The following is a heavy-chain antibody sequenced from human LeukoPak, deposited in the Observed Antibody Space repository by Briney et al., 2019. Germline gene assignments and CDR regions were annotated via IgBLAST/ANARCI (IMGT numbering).Heavy chain of an antibody. D-gene: IGHD3-9*01. CDR3: AHRLAHYDILTGYSDHFDY. Sequence: SGPTLVKPTQTLTLTCTFSGFSLSTSGVGVGWIRQPPGKALEWLALIYWDDDKRCSPSLKSRLTITKDTSKNQVVLTMTNMDPVDTATYYCAHRLAHYDILTGYSDHFDYWGQGTLVTVSS. CDR2: IYWDDDK. CDR1: GFSLSTSGVG. V-gene: IGHV2-5*02. J-gene: IGHJ4*02.